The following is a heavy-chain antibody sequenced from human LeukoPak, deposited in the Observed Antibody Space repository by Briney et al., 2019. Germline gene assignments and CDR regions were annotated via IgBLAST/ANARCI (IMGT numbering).Heavy chain of an antibody. J-gene: IGHJ4*02. CDR2: ISGSGGST. CDR3: AATYYDFWSGYTYYFDY. D-gene: IGHD3-3*01. V-gene: IGHV3-23*01. CDR1: GFTFGSYA. Sequence: QAGGSLRLSCAASGFTFGSYAMSWVRQAPGKGLEWVSAISGSGGSTYYADSVKGRFTISRDNSKNTLYLQMNSLRAEDTAVYYCAATYYDFWSGYTYYFDYWGQGTLVTVSS.